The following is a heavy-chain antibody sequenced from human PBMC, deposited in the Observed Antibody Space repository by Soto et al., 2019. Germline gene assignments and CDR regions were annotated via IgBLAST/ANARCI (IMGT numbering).Heavy chain of an antibody. Sequence: SETLSLTCTVSGGSISSGDYYWSWIRQPPGKGLEWIGYIYYSGSTYYNPSLKSRVTISVDTSKNQFCLKLSSVTAADTAVYYCATAEYSSGSYYYYFYGMDVLGQGTTLTVSS. CDR3: ATAEYSSGSYYYYFYGMDV. CDR2: IYYSGST. J-gene: IGHJ6*02. CDR1: GGSISSGDYY. V-gene: IGHV4-30-4*01. D-gene: IGHD5-18*01.